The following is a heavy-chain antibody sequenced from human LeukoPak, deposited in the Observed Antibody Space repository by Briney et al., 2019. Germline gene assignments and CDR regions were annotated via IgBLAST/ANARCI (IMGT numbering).Heavy chain of an antibody. V-gene: IGHV3-21*01. CDR2: VSSSSTYI. Sequence: GGSLRLSCAASGFTFSSYSMNWVRQAPGTGLEWVSSVSSSSTYIYYADSVKGRFTISRDNAKKSLFLQMNGLRAEDTAVYYCARTNELGRGAFDIWGQGTMVTVSS. CDR3: ARTNELGRGAFDI. CDR1: GFTFSSYS. J-gene: IGHJ3*02. D-gene: IGHD7-27*01.